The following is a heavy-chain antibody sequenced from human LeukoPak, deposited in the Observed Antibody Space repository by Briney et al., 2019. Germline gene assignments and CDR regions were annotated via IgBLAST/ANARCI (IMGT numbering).Heavy chain of an antibody. V-gene: IGHV1-2*06. CDR2: INPNSGGT. CDR1: GYTFTGYY. J-gene: IGHJ4*02. CDR3: ARGSGGWYKFDY. D-gene: IGHD6-19*01. Sequence: GASXKVSCKASGYTFTGYYMYWVRQAPGQGLEWMGRINPNSGGTNYAQKFQGRGTMTRDTSTSTAYMELSRLTSDDTAVYYCARGSGGWYKFDYWGRGTLVTVSS.